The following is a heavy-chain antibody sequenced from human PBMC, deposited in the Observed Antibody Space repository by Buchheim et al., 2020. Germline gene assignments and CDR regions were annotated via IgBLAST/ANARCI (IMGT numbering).Heavy chain of an antibody. D-gene: IGHD5-24*01. J-gene: IGHJ4*02. CDR1: GLSLGNIGVS. CDR3: ARENDYNALDS. V-gene: IGHV2-70*13. Sequence: QVSLRESGPAQVRTTETLTLTCTVSGLSLGNIGVSVSWIRQPPGKPLQWLARIDWDDGKYYNTSLETRLTVSKRTSKKQVVLTLTNVDPADTATYYCARENDYNALDSWGQGTL. CDR2: IDWDDGK.